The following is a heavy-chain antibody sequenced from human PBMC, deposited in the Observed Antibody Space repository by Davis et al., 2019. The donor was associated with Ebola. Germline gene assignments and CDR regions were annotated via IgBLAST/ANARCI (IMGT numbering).Heavy chain of an antibody. CDR2: ISSNSGGA. D-gene: IGHD4-23*01. CDR3: ARTLVSPSSDGMDV. J-gene: IGHJ6*02. V-gene: IGHV1-2*02. Sequence: ASVKVSCKASGYTFTGYYIHWVRQAPGQGLEWMGWISSNSGGAKYAHNFQGRVTMTRDTSISTAYMEMGSLRSDDTAVYYCARTLVSPSSDGMDVWGQGTTVRVSS. CDR1: GYTFTGYY.